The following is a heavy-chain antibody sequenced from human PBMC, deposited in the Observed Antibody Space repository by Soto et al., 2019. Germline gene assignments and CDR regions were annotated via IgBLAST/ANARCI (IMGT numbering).Heavy chain of an antibody. D-gene: IGHD3-10*01. CDR2: ISYDGSNK. J-gene: IGHJ4*02. Sequence: GGSLRLSCAASGFTFSSYAMHWVRQAPGKGLEWVAVISYDGSNKYYADSVKGRFTISRDNSKNTLYLQMNSLRAEDTAVYYCAREGPGIEEKGQPLDYWGQGTLVTVSS. V-gene: IGHV3-30*04. CDR3: AREGPGIEEKGQPLDY. CDR1: GFTFSSYA.